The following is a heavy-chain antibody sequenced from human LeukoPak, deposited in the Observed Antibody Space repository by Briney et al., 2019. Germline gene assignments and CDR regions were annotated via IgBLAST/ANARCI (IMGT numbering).Heavy chain of an antibody. CDR1: GGSISSTHW. CDR2: IYQSGTT. D-gene: IGHD5-12*01. J-gene: IGHJ4*02. CDR3: ARDVSGQYSLDY. Sequence: SETLSLTCAVSGGSISSTHWWSWVRQPPGKGLEWIGEIYQSGTTRYNPSLKSRVTMSVDRSKNVFSLKLTSMSAADTAVYYCARDVSGQYSLDYWGQGTLVIVSS. V-gene: IGHV4-4*02.